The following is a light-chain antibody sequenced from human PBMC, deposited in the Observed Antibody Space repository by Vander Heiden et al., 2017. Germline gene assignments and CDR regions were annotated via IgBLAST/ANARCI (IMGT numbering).Light chain of an antibody. J-gene: IGLJ2*01. CDR2: QDS. Sequence: SYELTQPPTGCVSPGQTASITCSGDKLGDKYACWYQQKPGQSPVLVIYQDSKRPSGIPERFSGSNSGNTATLTISGTQAMDEADYYCQAWDSSTLVFGGGTKLTVL. CDR1: KLGDKY. CDR3: QAWDSSTLV. V-gene: IGLV3-1*01.